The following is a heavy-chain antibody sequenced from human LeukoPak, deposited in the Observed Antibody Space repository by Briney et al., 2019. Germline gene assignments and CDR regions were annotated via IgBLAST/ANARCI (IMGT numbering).Heavy chain of an antibody. CDR3: ARGTVTTWYYYYYYYMDV. CDR1: GGSFSGYY. J-gene: IGHJ6*03. V-gene: IGHV4-34*01. D-gene: IGHD4-11*01. CDR2: INHSGST. Sequence: SETLSLTCAVYGGSFSGYYWSWIRQPPGKGLEGIGEINHSGSTNYNPSLKSRVTISVDTSKNQYSLKLSSVTAADTAVYYCARGTVTTWYYYYYYYMDVWGKGTTVTVSS.